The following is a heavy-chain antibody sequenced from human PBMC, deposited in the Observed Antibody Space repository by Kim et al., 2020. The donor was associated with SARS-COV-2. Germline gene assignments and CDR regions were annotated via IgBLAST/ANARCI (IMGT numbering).Heavy chain of an antibody. V-gene: IGHV1-3*01. Sequence: NTRYSQTSQARVSITRDTSATTAYLELSGLRSEDTAVYYCAREAVAGSFDYWGQGTLVTVSS. D-gene: IGHD6-19*01. CDR3: AREAVAGSFDY. J-gene: IGHJ4*02. CDR2: NT.